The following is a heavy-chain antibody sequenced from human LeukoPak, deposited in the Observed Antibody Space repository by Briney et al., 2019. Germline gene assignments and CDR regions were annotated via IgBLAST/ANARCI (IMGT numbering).Heavy chain of an antibody. CDR1: GYTFTSYG. Sequence: ASVKVSCKASGYTFTSYGISWVRQAPGQGLEWMGWISTYNGDTNYAQKLQGRVTMTTDTSTSTAYMELRSLRSDDTAVYYCARDFYDSSGYGASDWFDPWGQGTLVTVSS. CDR2: ISTYNGDT. V-gene: IGHV1-18*01. D-gene: IGHD3-22*01. J-gene: IGHJ5*02. CDR3: ARDFYDSSGYGASDWFDP.